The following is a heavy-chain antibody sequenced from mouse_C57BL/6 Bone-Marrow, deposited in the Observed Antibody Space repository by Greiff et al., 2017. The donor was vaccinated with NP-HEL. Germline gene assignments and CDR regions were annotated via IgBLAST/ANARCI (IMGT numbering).Heavy chain of an antibody. J-gene: IGHJ2*01. Sequence: VKLQESGPGLVQPSQSLSITCTVSGFSLTSYGVHWVRQSPGKGLEWLGVIWSGGSTDYYAAFISRLSISKDNSKSQVFFKMNRLQADDTAIYYCARRDYYGSGFDYWGQGTTLTVSS. V-gene: IGHV2-2*01. CDR1: GFSLTSYG. D-gene: IGHD1-1*01. CDR3: ARRDYYGSGFDY. CDR2: IWSGGST.